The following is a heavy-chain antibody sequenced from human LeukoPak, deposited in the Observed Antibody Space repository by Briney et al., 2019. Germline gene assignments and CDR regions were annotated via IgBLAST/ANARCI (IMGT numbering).Heavy chain of an antibody. CDR2: IYYSGST. CDR1: GFTFSSYW. D-gene: IGHD6-13*01. CDR3: ARVYSSSWSDY. Sequence: AGGSLRLSCAASGFTFSSYWMSWVRQPPGKGLEWIGSIYYSGSTYYNPSLKGRVTISVDTSKNQFSLKLSSVTAADTAVYYCARVYSSSWSDYWGQGTLVTVSS. V-gene: IGHV4-39*07. J-gene: IGHJ4*02.